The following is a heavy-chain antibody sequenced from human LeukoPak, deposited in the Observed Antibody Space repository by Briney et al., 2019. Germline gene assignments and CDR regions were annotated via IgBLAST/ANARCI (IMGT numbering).Heavy chain of an antibody. Sequence: PGRSLRLYCAASGFTFGSYGMHWVRQAPGKGLEWVAAISYDGSNEYYLDSVKGRFTVSRDNAKNSPYLQMNSLRAEDTAVYYCATYSSSNGREFQYWGQGTLVTVSS. CDR2: ISYDGSNE. CDR3: ATYSSSNGREFQY. V-gene: IGHV3-30*03. CDR1: GFTFGSYG. J-gene: IGHJ1*01. D-gene: IGHD2-2*01.